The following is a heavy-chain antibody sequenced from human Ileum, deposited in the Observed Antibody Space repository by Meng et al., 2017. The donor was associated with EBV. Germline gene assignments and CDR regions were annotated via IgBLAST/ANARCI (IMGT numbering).Heavy chain of an antibody. CDR2: VVYSGTT. Sequence: PQLEESGPGLVKPSETLSLPCPVSGGSISSSSYYWAWIRQPPGEGLEWIGSVVYSGTTYYTSSLKSRVSISVDTSKNQFSLKLSSVTAADTAVYYCARHHHSPTFDYWGQGTLVTVSS. V-gene: IGHV4-39*01. D-gene: IGHD1-14*01. J-gene: IGHJ4*02. CDR3: ARHHHSPTFDY. CDR1: GGSISSSSYY.